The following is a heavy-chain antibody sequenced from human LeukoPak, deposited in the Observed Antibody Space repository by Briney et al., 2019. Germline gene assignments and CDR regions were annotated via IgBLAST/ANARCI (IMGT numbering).Heavy chain of an antibody. V-gene: IGHV4-34*01. CDR1: GGSFSGYY. CDR3: ARANGYSSSWHLDAFDI. J-gene: IGHJ3*02. CDR2: INHSGST. D-gene: IGHD6-13*01. Sequence: SETLSLTCAVYGGSFSGYYWSWIRQPPGKGLEWIGEINHSGSTNYNPSLKSRVTISVDTSKNQFSLKLSSVTAADTAVYYCARANGYSSSWHLDAFDIWGQGTMVTVSS.